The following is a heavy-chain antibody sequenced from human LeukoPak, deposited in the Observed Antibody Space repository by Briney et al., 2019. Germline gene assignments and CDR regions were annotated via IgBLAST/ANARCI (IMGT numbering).Heavy chain of an antibody. CDR1: GFTFSSYA. V-gene: IGHV3-23*01. Sequence: GGSLRLSCAASGFTFSSYAMSWVRQAPGKGLEWVSAISGSGGSTYYADSVKGRFTISRDNSKNTLYLQMNSLRAEDTAVYYCAKDAGSYYTLWTPLGDAFDIWGQGTMVTVSS. CDR3: AKDAGSYYTLWTPLGDAFDI. J-gene: IGHJ3*02. D-gene: IGHD1-26*01. CDR2: ISGSGGST.